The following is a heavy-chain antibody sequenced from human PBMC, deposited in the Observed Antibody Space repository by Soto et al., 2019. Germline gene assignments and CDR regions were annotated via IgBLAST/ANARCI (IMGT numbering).Heavy chain of an antibody. CDR1: GYTFTSYG. Sequence: GASVKVSCKASGYTFTSYGISWVRQAPGQGLEWMGWISAYNGNTNYAQKLQGRVTMTTDTSTSTAYRELRSLRSDDTAVYYCARGYDVWSGYHPLYNWFDPWGQGTLVTVSS. D-gene: IGHD3-3*01. J-gene: IGHJ5*02. V-gene: IGHV1-18*01. CDR2: ISAYNGNT. CDR3: ARGYDVWSGYHPLYNWFDP.